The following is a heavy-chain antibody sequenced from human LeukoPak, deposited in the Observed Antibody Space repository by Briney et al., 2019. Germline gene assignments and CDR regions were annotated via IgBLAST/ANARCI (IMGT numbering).Heavy chain of an antibody. V-gene: IGHV4-39*01. CDR1: GGSISISNYY. D-gene: IGHD1-26*01. J-gene: IGHJ4*02. CDR2: ISYSGT. CDR3: ARRTSNPVGALDY. Sequence: SETLSLTCTVSGGSISISNYYWGWIRQPTGRGLEWIGSISYSGTYYNPSLKSRLTISVDTSKNHFSLNLRSVTAADTAVYYCARRTSNPVGALDYWGQGTLVTVSS.